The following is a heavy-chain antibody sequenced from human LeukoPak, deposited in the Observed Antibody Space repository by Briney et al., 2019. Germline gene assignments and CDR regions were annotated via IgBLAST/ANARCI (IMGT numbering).Heavy chain of an antibody. CDR3: ARDFTDTAMAIVYYYYGMDV. Sequence: PGGSLRLSCAASGFTFSSYWMSWVRQAPGKGLEWVANIKQDGSEKYYVDSVKGRFTISRDNAKNSLYLQMNSLRAEDTAVYYCARDFTDTAMAIVYYYYGMDVWGQGTTVTVSS. CDR1: GFTFSSYW. CDR2: IKQDGSEK. D-gene: IGHD5-18*01. V-gene: IGHV3-7*01. J-gene: IGHJ6*02.